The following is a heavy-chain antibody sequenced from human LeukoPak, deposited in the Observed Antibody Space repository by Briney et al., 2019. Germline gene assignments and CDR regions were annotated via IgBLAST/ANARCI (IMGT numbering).Heavy chain of an antibody. CDR3: ARDPPYYDSSGYYYDY. CDR1: GFPFSSYA. D-gene: IGHD3-22*01. J-gene: IGHJ4*02. Sequence: GGSLRLSCAASGFPFSSYAMYWVRQAPGKGLEWVSSISGSSIYIYYADSVKGRFTISRDNAKNSLYLQMNSLRAEDTAVYYCARDPPYYDSSGYYYDYWGQGTLVTVSS. V-gene: IGHV3-21*01. CDR2: ISGSSIYI.